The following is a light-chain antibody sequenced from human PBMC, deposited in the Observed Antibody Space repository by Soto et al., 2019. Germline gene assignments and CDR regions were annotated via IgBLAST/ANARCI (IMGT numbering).Light chain of an antibody. Sequence: DIQLTQSPSFLSASVGDRVTITCLASQGISSYLAWYQQKPGKAPKLLIYAASTLQSGVPSRFSGSGSGTELALTISSLQPEDVATYYWQQLKSYPITFGQGTRLEIK. V-gene: IGKV1-9*01. CDR2: AAS. CDR1: QGISSY. J-gene: IGKJ5*01. CDR3: QQLKSYPIT.